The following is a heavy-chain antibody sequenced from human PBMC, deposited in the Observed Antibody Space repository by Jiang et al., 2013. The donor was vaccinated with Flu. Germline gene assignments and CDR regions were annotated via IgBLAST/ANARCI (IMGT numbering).Heavy chain of an antibody. D-gene: IGHD2-21*01. Sequence: SYGMHWVRQAPGKGLEWVAVIWYDGSNKYYADSVKGRFTISRDNSKNTLYLQMNSLRAEDTAVYYCARDYSPSRNWYFDLWGPWHPGHCLL. CDR3: ARDYSPSRNWYFDL. J-gene: IGHJ2*01. CDR1: SYG. V-gene: IGHV3-33*01. CDR2: IWYDGSNK.